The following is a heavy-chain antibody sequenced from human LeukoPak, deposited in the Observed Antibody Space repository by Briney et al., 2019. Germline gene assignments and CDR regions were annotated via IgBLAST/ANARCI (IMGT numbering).Heavy chain of an antibody. CDR2: IYYSGST. J-gene: IGHJ3*02. CDR3: ARDASHAFDI. V-gene: IGHV4-59*01. Sequence: SETLSLTCTVSGGSISSYYWSWIRQPPGKGLEWIGYIYYSGSTNHNPSLKSRVTISVDTSKNQFSLKLSSVTAADTAVYYCARDASHAFDIWGQGTMVTVSS. CDR1: GGSISSYY.